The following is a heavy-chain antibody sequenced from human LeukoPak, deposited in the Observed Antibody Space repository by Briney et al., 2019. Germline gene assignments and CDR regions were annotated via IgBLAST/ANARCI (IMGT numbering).Heavy chain of an antibody. CDR3: AKGVRITMVRGAFDI. CDR2: ISWNSGSI. Sequence: GRSLRLSCAVSGFTFDDYAMHWVRQAPGKGLEWVSGISWNSGSIVYADSVKGRFTISRDNAKKSLYLQMNSLRAEDTALYYCAKGVRITMVRGAFDIWGQGTMVIVSS. J-gene: IGHJ3*02. V-gene: IGHV3-9*01. D-gene: IGHD3-10*01. CDR1: GFTFDDYA.